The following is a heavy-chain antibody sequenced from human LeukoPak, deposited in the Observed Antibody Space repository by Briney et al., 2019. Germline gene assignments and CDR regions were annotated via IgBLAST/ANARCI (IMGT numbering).Heavy chain of an antibody. Sequence: LRLSCAASGFTFSSHSMNWIRQPPGKALEWLALIDWDDDKYYSTSLKTRLTISKDTSKNQVVLTMANMDPVDTATYYCARIRGGATGNPDYWGQGTLATVSS. J-gene: IGHJ4*02. V-gene: IGHV2-70*01. D-gene: IGHD1-26*01. CDR2: IDWDDDK. CDR1: GFTFSSHSM. CDR3: ARIRGGATGNPDY.